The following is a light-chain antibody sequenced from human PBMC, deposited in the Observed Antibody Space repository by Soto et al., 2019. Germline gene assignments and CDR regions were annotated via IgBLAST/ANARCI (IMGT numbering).Light chain of an antibody. CDR2: AAS. V-gene: IGKV3-15*01. Sequence: EIVMTQSPATLSVSPGERATLSCMASQSVSNNLAWYQQKPGQAPRLLIYAASSRATGIPARFSGSGSGTEFTLTISSLQSEDFAVYYCQQYNNWPPRTFGQGTKVDIK. CDR3: QQYNNWPPRT. J-gene: IGKJ1*01. CDR1: QSVSNN.